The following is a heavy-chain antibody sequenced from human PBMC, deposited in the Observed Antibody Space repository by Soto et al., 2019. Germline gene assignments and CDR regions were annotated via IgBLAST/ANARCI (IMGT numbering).Heavy chain of an antibody. J-gene: IGHJ6*02. V-gene: IGHV1-46*01. Sequence: QVQLVQSGAEVKKPGASVKVSCKASGYTFTSFYMHWVRQAPGQGLEWMGIINPSGTTTDYAQKVQGRVTMTRDTSTSTYYMELSSLTSEDTAVYYCAKPKIARHYYSGMEVWGQGTAVTVSS. CDR1: GYTFTSFY. CDR2: INPSGTTT. CDR3: AKPKIARHYYSGMEV.